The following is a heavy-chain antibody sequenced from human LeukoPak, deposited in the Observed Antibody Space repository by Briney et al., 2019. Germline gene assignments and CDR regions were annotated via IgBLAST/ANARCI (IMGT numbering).Heavy chain of an antibody. V-gene: IGHV3-30*04. CDR2: ISNDGSKK. Sequence: GRSLRLSCAASGFTFSSYAMHWVRQAPGKGLEWVGVISNDGSKKYYADSVKGRFPISRDNSKNTLYLQMNSLRTEDTAVYYCARPIMQWLGSDYWGQGTLVTVSS. D-gene: IGHD6-19*01. CDR3: ARPIMQWLGSDY. J-gene: IGHJ4*02. CDR1: GFTFSSYA.